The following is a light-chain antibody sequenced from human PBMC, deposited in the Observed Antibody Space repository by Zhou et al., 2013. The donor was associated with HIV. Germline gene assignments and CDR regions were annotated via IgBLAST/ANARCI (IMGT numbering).Light chain of an antibody. CDR1: QSISTW. CDR3: QQYNSPRT. CDR2: KAS. Sequence: DIQLTQSPSTLSASVGDRVTITCRATQSISTWLAWYQQKPGKAPKLLIYKASNLENGVPSRFSGSGSGTEFTLTISSLQPDDFATYYCQQYNSPRTFGQGTKVESK. V-gene: IGKV1-5*03. J-gene: IGKJ1*01.